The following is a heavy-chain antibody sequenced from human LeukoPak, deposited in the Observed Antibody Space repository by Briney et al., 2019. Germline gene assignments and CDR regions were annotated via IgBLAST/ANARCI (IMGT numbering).Heavy chain of an antibody. Sequence: PSETLSLTCTVSGGSISSSSYYWGWIRQPPGKGLEWIGSIYYSGSTYYNLSLKSRVTISVDTSKNQFSLRLTSVTAADTTVYYCVTGDYFDYWGQGTLVTVSS. V-gene: IGHV4-39*07. CDR3: VTGDYFDY. CDR1: GGSISSSSYY. CDR2: IYYSGST. J-gene: IGHJ4*02. D-gene: IGHD4-11*01.